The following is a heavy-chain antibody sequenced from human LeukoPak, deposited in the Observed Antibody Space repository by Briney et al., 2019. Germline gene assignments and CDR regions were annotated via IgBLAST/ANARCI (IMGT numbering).Heavy chain of an antibody. Sequence: SQTLSLTCAVSGGSISSGGYSWSWIRQPPGKGLEWIGYIYHSGSTNYNPSLKSRVTISVDRSKNQCSLKLSSVTAADTAVYYCAGVHCSSTSCYEVVIDYWGQGTLVTVSS. J-gene: IGHJ4*02. V-gene: IGHV4-30-2*01. D-gene: IGHD2-2*01. CDR1: GGSISSGGYS. CDR2: IYHSGST. CDR3: AGVHCSSTSCYEVVIDY.